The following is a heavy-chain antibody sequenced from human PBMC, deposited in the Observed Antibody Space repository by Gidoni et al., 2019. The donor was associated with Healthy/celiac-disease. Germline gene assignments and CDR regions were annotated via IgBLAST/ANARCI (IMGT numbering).Heavy chain of an antibody. CDR1: GGSISSSSYY. V-gene: IGHV4-39*01. D-gene: IGHD2-2*01. CDR2: IYYSGST. Sequence: QLQLQESGPGLVKPSETLSLTCTVAGGSISSSSYYWGWIRQPPGKGLEWIGSIYYSGSTYYNPSLKSRVTISVDTSKNQFSLKLSSLTAADTAVYYCATENCSSTSCPVDYWGQGTLVTVSS. CDR3: ATENCSSTSCPVDY. J-gene: IGHJ4*02.